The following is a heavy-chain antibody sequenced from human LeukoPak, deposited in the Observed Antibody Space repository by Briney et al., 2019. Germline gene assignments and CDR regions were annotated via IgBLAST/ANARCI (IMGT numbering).Heavy chain of an antibody. CDR3: ATAVVVPAAPGWFDP. Sequence: GASVKVSCKVSGYTLTELSMHWVRQAPGKGLEWMGGFDPEDGGTIYAQKFQGRVTMTEDTSTDTAYMELSSLRSEDTAVYYCATAVVVPAAPGWFDPWGQGTLVTVSS. D-gene: IGHD2-2*01. CDR2: FDPEDGGT. V-gene: IGHV1-24*01. CDR1: GYTLTELS. J-gene: IGHJ5*02.